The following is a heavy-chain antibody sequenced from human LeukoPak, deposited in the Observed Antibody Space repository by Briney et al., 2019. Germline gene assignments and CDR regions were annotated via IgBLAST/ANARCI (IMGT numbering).Heavy chain of an antibody. CDR3: ARTLKYYYDSGAFDY. CDR1: GFTFSSYA. V-gene: IGHV3-30-3*01. Sequence: GKSLRLSCAASGFTFSSYAMHWVRQAPGKGLEWVAVISYDGSNKYYADSVKGRFTISRDNSKNTLYLQMNSLRAEDTAVYYCARTLKYYYDSGAFDYWGQGTLVTVSS. D-gene: IGHD3-22*01. CDR2: ISYDGSNK. J-gene: IGHJ4*02.